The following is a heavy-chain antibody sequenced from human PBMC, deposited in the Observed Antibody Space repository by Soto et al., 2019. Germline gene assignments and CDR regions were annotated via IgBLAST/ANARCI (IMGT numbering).Heavy chain of an antibody. CDR2: VSFDSKNK. CDR1: GFTFASYG. Sequence: LVESGGRVVRPGRSLTLSCAASGFTFASYGMHWVRQAPGKGLEWVATVSFDSKNKYYIDSVEGRFTISRDNSENTLSLQMNSLRHEDTAVYYCAKESVEATYSFYGLGVWGPGNTVTVSS. J-gene: IGHJ6*02. CDR3: AKESVEATYSFYGLGV. V-gene: IGHV3-30*18. D-gene: IGHD4-4*01.